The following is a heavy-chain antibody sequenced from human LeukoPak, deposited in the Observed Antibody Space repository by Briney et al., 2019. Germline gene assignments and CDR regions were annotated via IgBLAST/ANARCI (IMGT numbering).Heavy chain of an antibody. CDR3: ARAFGYYDSSGYYYKYNWFDP. V-gene: IGHV1-18*01. CDR1: GYTFTSYG. J-gene: IGHJ5*02. Sequence: GASVKVSCKASGYTFTSYGISWVRQAPGQGLEWMGWISAYNGNTNYAQKLQGRVTMTTDTSTSTAYMELRSLRSDDTAVYYCARAFGYYDSSGYYYKYNWFDPWGQGTLVTVSS. D-gene: IGHD3-22*01. CDR2: ISAYNGNT.